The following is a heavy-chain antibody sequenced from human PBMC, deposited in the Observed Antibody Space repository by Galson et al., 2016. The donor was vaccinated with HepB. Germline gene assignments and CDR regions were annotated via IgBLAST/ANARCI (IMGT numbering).Heavy chain of an antibody. V-gene: IGHV3-21*01. J-gene: IGHJ4*02. CDR1: GFTFSGYS. D-gene: IGHD2-2*01. Sequence: SLRLSCAASGFTFSGYSMNWVRQAPGKGLEWVSSISSSSRYIYYADSVKGRFTISRDNAKNSLYLQMNSLRAEDTAVYYCAREGYCSSPTCYPLDYWGQGTLVPVSS. CDR2: ISSSSRYI. CDR3: AREGYCSSPTCYPLDY.